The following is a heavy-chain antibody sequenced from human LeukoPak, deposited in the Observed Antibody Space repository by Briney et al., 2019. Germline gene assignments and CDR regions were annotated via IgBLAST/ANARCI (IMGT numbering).Heavy chain of an antibody. J-gene: IGHJ4*02. CDR3: AKQYDFWSGPDY. CDR1: GFTFSSNY. Sequence: PGGSLSLSCAASGFTFSSNYMSWVRQPPGRGLEWCPGFSGSGGRTSYEDSVKGRFTISRDNSKNTRYLEMNSLRVEDTAVYYCAKQYDFWSGPDYWGQGTLVTVSS. CDR2: FSGSGGRT. D-gene: IGHD3-3*01. V-gene: IGHV3-23*01.